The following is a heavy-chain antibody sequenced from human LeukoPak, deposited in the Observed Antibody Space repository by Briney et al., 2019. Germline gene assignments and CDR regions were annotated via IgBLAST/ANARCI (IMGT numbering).Heavy chain of an antibody. J-gene: IGHJ4*02. CDR2: INSDGSST. CDR3: ARSYGHSIDY. CDR1: GFTFSSYW. D-gene: IGHD3-10*01. Sequence: GGSLRLSCAASGFTFSSYWMHWVRQAPGKGLVWVSRINSDGSSTSYADSVKGRFTFSRDNAQNSLYLQMNNLRAEDTAVYYCARSYGHSIDYWGQGTLVTVSS. V-gene: IGHV3-74*01.